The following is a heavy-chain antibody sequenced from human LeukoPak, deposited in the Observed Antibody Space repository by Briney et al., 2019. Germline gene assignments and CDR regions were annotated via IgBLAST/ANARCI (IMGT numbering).Heavy chain of an antibody. J-gene: IGHJ4*02. Sequence: GGSLRLSCAASGFTFSSYAMTWVRQAPGKGLEWVSAITGGGDTTYYADSVKGRFTISRDNSKNTLYLQMNNLRAEDTAVYYCARGPSGYHNTGGQGTLVTVSS. CDR3: ARGPSGYHNT. D-gene: IGHD5-12*01. CDR1: GFTFSSYA. CDR2: ITGGGDTT. V-gene: IGHV3-23*01.